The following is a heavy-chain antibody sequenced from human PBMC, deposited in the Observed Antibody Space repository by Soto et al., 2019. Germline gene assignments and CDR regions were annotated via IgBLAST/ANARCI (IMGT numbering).Heavy chain of an antibody. CDR2: IDWDDDK. Sequence: SGPMLVNPTQTLTLTCTISGFSLSTSGMCVSWIRQPPGKALEWLALIDWDDDKYYSTSLKTRLTISKDTSKNQVVLTMTNMDPVDTATYYCARIPNDSSGYYYFDYWGQGTLVTVSS. V-gene: IGHV2-70*01. J-gene: IGHJ4*02. CDR3: ARIPNDSSGYYYFDY. CDR1: GFSLSTSGMC. D-gene: IGHD3-22*01.